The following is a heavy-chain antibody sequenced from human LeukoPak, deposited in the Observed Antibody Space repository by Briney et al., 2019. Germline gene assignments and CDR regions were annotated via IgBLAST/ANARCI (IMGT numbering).Heavy chain of an antibody. V-gene: IGHV4-4*02. CDR2: IYHSGST. CDR1: GGSISSSKW. CDR3: ARGPRGYYYGMDD. D-gene: IGHD3-10*01. Sequence: SGALSLTRAVSGGSISSSKWGGWVRQPPRKGLEWIGEIYHSGSTNYNPSLKSRVTMSVDTSKNQFSLKLTSVSAADTAVYYCARGPRGYYYGMDDWGQGTTVTVSS. J-gene: IGHJ6*02.